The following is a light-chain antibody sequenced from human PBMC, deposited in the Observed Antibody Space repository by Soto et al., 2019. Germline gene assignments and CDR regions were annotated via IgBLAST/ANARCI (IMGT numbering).Light chain of an antibody. CDR1: SSYIRGYNY. V-gene: IGLV2-14*01. CDR3: SSYTSSSTYV. J-gene: IGLJ1*01. CDR2: EVS. Sequence: QSALTQPASVSGSPGQSITISCTGTSSYIRGYNYVSWYQQHPGKAPKLMIYEVSNRPSGVSDRFSGSKSGTTASLTISGLQADDEGDYYCSSYTSSSTYVFGTGTKLTVL.